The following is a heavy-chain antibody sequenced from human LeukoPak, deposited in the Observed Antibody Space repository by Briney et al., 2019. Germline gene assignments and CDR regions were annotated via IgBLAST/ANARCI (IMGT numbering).Heavy chain of an antibody. CDR1: GFTFSSYG. D-gene: IGHD3-22*01. V-gene: IGHV3-30*02. CDR3: ANGAYYDSSGYYYPTFDY. J-gene: IGHJ4*02. Sequence: SGGPLRLSCAASGFTFSSYGMHWVRQAPGKGLVGVAFIRYEGSNKYYADSVKGRFTISRDNSKNTLYLQMNSLRAEDTAVYYCANGAYYDSSGYYYPTFDYWGQGTLVTVSS. CDR2: IRYEGSNK.